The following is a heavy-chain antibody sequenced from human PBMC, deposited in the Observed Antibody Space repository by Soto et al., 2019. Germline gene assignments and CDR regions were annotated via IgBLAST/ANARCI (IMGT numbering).Heavy chain of an antibody. J-gene: IGHJ4*02. CDR3: ASPSSEPTVYALDT. CDR1: GGSVTTGAYY. D-gene: IGHD3-9*01. Sequence: QLQLQESGPGVVKPSETLSLPCTVSGGSVTTGAYYWVWIRQAPGTGLVWIGTIYYSGTTNYNPSLTSRAPISADTSKNQFSLRLTSVTAAAPAVYSCASPSSEPTVYALDTWGQGTLVTLSS. V-gene: IGHV4-39*01. CDR2: IYYSGTT.